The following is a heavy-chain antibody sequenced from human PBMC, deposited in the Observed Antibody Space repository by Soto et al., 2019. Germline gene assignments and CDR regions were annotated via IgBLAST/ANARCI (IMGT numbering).Heavy chain of an antibody. J-gene: IGHJ3*02. CDR2: IYYSGST. CDR1: GGSIISCGYY. D-gene: IGHD2-2*01. V-gene: IGHV4-31*03. CDR3: ARARDIVVVPATVPCAIDI. Sequence: PSETLCLTCTVSGGSIISCGYYWSWIRQHPGKGLEWIGYIYYSGSTYYNPSLKSRVTISVDTSKNQFSLKLSSVTAADTAVYYCARARDIVVVPATVPCAIDIWGQGTMVTVSS.